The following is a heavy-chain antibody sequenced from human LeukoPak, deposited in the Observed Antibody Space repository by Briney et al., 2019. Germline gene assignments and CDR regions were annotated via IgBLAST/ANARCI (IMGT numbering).Heavy chain of an antibody. CDR3: ASGRTASSYSVSHTDAFDI. CDR1: AFIFDNYG. Sequence: PGGSLRLSCAPSAFIFDNYGMSWVRQAAGKGLAWVAGFNWIGGSTGYADSVRGRCTISRDKAKNSLHLQMNSLRAEDTALYYCASGRTASSYSVSHTDAFDIWGQGTMVTVSS. D-gene: IGHD1-26*01. J-gene: IGHJ3*02. CDR2: FNWIGGST. V-gene: IGHV3-20*04.